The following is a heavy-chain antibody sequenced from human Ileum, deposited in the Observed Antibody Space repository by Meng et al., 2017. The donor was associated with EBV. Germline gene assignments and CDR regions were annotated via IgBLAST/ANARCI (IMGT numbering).Heavy chain of an antibody. CDR1: GYTFTRNA. Sequence: QVQLVQFGAEFKKPGASVKVSCKASGYTFTRNAINWVRQAPGQGLEWMGWISTNTGNPTYAQGFAGRFVFSLDTSVSTAYLQISGLKAEDTAIYYCARDSGYTRSWSGDYWGQGTLVTVSS. J-gene: IGHJ4*02. CDR2: ISTNTGNP. D-gene: IGHD6-13*01. CDR3: ARDSGYTRSWSGDY. V-gene: IGHV7-4-1*02.